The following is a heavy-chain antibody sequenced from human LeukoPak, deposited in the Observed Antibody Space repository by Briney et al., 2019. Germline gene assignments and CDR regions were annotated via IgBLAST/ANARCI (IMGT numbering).Heavy chain of an antibody. CDR3: AKDGETYYYDSSGYVDY. J-gene: IGHJ4*02. V-gene: IGHV3-23*01. D-gene: IGHD3-22*01. CDR2: ISGSGGST. CDR1: GFTFSSYA. Sequence: GGSLRLSCAASGFTFSSYAMSWVRQAPGKGLGWVSAISGSGGSTYYADSVKGRFTISRDNSKNTLYLQMNSLRAEDTAVYYCAKDGETYYYDSSGYVDYWGQGTLVTVSS.